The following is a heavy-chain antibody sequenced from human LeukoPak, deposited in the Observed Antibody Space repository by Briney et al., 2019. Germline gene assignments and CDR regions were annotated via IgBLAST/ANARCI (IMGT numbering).Heavy chain of an antibody. CDR3: AKDSGSYPEFDY. CDR2: IYSDGNT. V-gene: IGHV3-53*01. J-gene: IGHJ4*02. CDR1: GFTVSSIY. D-gene: IGHD1-26*01. Sequence: GGSLRLSCAVSGFTVSSIYMSWVCQAPGKGLEWVSFIYSDGNTYYADSVKGRFTLSRDSSRNTLYLQMNSLRAEDTAVYYCAKDSGSYPEFDYWGQGTLVTVSS.